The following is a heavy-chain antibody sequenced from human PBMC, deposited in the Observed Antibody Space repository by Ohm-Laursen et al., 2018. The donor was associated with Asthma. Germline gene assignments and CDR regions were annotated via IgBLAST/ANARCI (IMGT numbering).Heavy chain of an antibody. CDR3: AREILPGSYYYYYGMDV. V-gene: IGHV3-48*01. D-gene: IGHD3-10*01. CDR2: ISSSSSTI. J-gene: IGHJ6*02. Sequence: SLRLSCAASGFTFSSYSMNWVRQAPGKGLEWVSYISSSSSTIYYADSVKGRFTISRDNAKNSLYLQMNSLRAEDTAVYYCAREILPGSYYYYYGMDVWGQGTTVTVSS. CDR1: GFTFSSYS.